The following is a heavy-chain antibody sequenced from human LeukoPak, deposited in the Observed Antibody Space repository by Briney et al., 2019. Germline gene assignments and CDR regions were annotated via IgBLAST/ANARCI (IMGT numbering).Heavy chain of an antibody. V-gene: IGHV1-2*04. CDR1: GYTFTGYY. CDR2: INPNSGGT. D-gene: IGHD3-10*01. J-gene: IGHJ4*02. Sequence: ASVKVSCKASGYTFTGYYMHWVRQAPGQGLEWMGWINPNSGGTNYAQKFQGWVTMTRDTSISTAYMELSRLRSDDTAVYYCAREHGGYYGSGSYSFVWDYWGQGTLVTVSS. CDR3: AREHGGYYGSGSYSFVWDY.